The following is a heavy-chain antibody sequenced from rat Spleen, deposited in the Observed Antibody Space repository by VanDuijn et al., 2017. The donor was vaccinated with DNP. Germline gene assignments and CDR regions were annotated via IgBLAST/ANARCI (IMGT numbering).Heavy chain of an antibody. V-gene: IGHV4-2*01. Sequence: EVQLVESGGGLVQPGRSMKLSCAASGFNFNDYWMGWVRQAPGKGLEWIGEINKDSSTIKYTPSLKDKFTISRDNAQNILYLQMSKLGSEDTAIYYCVRESAGINYWGQGVMVTVSS. J-gene: IGHJ2*01. CDR3: VRESAGINY. D-gene: IGHD1-4*01. CDR2: INKDSSTI. CDR1: GFNFNDYW.